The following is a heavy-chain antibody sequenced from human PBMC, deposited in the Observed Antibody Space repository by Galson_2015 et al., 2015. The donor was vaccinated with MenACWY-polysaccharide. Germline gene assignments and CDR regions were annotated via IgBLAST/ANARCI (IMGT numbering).Heavy chain of an antibody. CDR2: ISSTSVI. CDR1: GFAFSTYN. J-gene: IGHJ4*02. Sequence: SLRLSCAASGFAFSTYNMDWVRQAPGKGLEWISYISSTSVIYYADPVKGRFTVSRDNARNSLYLQMNSLRAEDTAVYYCATNSWASGRGYWGQGTLVTVSS. CDR3: ATNSWASGRGY. V-gene: IGHV3-48*01. D-gene: IGHD6-13*01.